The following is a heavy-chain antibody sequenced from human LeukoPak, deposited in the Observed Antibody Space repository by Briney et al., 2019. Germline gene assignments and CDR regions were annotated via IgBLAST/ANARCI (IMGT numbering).Heavy chain of an antibody. D-gene: IGHD5-24*01. CDR3: AREMRYNWFDP. CDR2: INHSGST. CDR1: GGSFSGYY. J-gene: IGHJ5*02. V-gene: IGHV4-34*01. Sequence: PSETLSLTCAVHGGSFSGYYWSWIRQPPGKGLEWIGEINHSGSTNYNPSLKSRVTISVDTSKNQFSLKLSSVTAADTAVYYCAREMRYNWFDPWGQGTLVTVSS.